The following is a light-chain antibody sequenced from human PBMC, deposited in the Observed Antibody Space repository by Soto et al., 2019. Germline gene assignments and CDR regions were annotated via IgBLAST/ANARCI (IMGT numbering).Light chain of an antibody. J-gene: IGLJ7*01. CDR3: SSFTSSSTWV. V-gene: IGLV2-14*03. Sequence: QSALTQPASVSGSPGQSITISCTGTSSDVGGYNYVSWFQQHPGKAPKLMIYGVTDRPSGISSRFSGSKSGYTASLTISGLQAEDEADYYCSSFTSSSTWVFGGGTQLTVL. CDR2: GVT. CDR1: SSDVGGYNY.